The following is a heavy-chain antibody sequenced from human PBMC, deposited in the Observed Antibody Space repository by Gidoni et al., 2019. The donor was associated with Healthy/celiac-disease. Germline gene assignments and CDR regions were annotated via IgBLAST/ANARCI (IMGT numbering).Heavy chain of an antibody. J-gene: IGHJ6*02. D-gene: IGHD2-21*02. CDR2: IYYSGST. CDR1: GGSISSYY. V-gene: IGHV4-59*08. CDR3: ARLNGSYCGGDCGAVDYYYYGMDV. Sequence: QVQLQESGPGLVKPSETLSLTCTVSGGSISSYYWSWIRQPPGKGLEWIGYIYYSGSTNYTPSLKSRVTISVDTSKNQFSLKLSSVTAADTAVYYCARLNGSYCGGDCGAVDYYYYGMDVWGQGTTVTVSS.